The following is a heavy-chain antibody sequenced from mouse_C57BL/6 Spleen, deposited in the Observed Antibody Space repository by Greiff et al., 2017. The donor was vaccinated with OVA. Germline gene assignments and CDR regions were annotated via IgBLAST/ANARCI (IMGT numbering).Heavy chain of an antibody. CDR1: GYTFTDYE. V-gene: IGHV1-15*01. Sequence: QVQLKESGAELVRPGASVTLSCKASGYTFTDYEMHWVKQTPVHGLEWIGAIDPETGGTAYNQKFKGKAILTADKSSSTAYMDLRSLTSEDSAVYYCTIPPLITTVVATDYWGQGTTLTVSS. CDR2: IDPETGGT. D-gene: IGHD1-1*01. CDR3: TIPPLITTVVATDY. J-gene: IGHJ2*01.